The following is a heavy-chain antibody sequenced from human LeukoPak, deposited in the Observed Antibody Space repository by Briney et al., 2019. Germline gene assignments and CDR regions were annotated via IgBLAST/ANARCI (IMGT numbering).Heavy chain of an antibody. J-gene: IGHJ4*02. CDR1: GYTLTGYY. D-gene: IGHD1-26*01. Sequence: ASVKVSCKDSGYTLTGYYMHWGLQAPGQRLKRMLWIKLNSGGTNYAPKFQCRVPMTRDTSISTAYMELSRLRSDDTAVYYCARKWDLDYGGQGTLVTVSS. V-gene: IGHV1-2*02. CDR3: ARKWDLDY. CDR2: IKLNSGGT.